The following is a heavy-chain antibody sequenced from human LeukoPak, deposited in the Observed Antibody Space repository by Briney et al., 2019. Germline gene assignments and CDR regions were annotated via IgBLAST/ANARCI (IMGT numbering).Heavy chain of an antibody. J-gene: IGHJ4*02. CDR3: ARGRFGVPFDY. CDR1: GGSISSYY. CDR2: IYYSGST. V-gene: IGHV4-59*01. D-gene: IGHD3-3*01. Sequence: SETLSLTXTVSGGSISSYYWSWIRQPPGKGLEWIGYIYYSGSTNYNPSLKSRVTISVDTSKNQFSLKLSSVTAADTAVYYCARGRFGVPFDYWGQGTLVTVSS.